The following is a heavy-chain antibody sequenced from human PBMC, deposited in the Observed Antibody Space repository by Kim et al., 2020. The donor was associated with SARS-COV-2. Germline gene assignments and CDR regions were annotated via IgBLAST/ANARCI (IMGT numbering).Heavy chain of an antibody. V-gene: IGHV4-34*01. Sequence: LRSRVTISVDTSKNQFSLKLSSVTAADTAVYYCARGFDDSSGYRKTNFDYWGQGTLVTVSS. CDR3: ARGFDDSSGYRKTNFDY. D-gene: IGHD3-22*01. J-gene: IGHJ4*02.